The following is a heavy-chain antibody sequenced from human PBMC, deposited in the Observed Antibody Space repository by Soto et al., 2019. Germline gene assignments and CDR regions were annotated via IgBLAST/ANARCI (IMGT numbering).Heavy chain of an antibody. CDR2: IWYDGSDK. CDR1: GFTFSSFV. V-gene: IGHV3-33*01. CDR3: ATDQGIY. Sequence: GGSLRLSCAASGFTFSSFVMRWFRQAAGKGLEWVAVIWYDGSDKYYADSVKGRFTISRDNSKNTLYLQMNSLRAEDTAIYYCATDQGIYWGQGTLVTVSS. D-gene: IGHD3-10*01. J-gene: IGHJ4*02.